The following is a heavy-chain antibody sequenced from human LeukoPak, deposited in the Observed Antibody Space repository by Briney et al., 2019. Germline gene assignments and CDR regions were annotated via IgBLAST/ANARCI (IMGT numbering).Heavy chain of an antibody. CDR3: ARVPYYDFWSGYNYFDY. CDR2: IYYSGST. J-gene: IGHJ4*02. D-gene: IGHD3-3*01. Sequence: SETLSLTCTVSGASISSSSYYWGWIRQPPGKGLEWIGSIYYSGSTYYNPSLKGRVTISVATSKNQFSLKLSSVTAADTAVYYCARVPYYDFWSGYNYFDYWGQGTLVTVSS. V-gene: IGHV4-39*07. CDR1: GASISSSSYY.